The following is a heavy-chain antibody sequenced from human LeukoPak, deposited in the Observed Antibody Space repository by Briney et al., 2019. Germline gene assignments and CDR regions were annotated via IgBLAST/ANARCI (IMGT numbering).Heavy chain of an antibody. D-gene: IGHD2-2*02. CDR3: ARDQIPYGMDV. CDR1: GGSISSGGYY. Sequence: SETLSLTCTVSGGSISSGGYYWSWIRQHPGKGLEWIGYIYYSGSTYYNPSLKSRVTISVDTSKNQFSLKLSSVTAADTAVYYCARDQIPYGMDVWGQGTTVTVSS. J-gene: IGHJ6*02. CDR2: IYYSGST. V-gene: IGHV4-31*03.